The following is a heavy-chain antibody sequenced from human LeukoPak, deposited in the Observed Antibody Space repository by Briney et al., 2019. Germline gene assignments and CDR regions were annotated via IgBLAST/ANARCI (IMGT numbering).Heavy chain of an antibody. J-gene: IGHJ4*02. CDR2: IIPDSGGT. Sequence: GASAKVSCKASGYTLTEYYIHWVRQAPGQGLEWMGFIIPDSGGTTYQQNFQGRVTMTRDTSISTFYMELSSLRPDDTAVYYCSTEDKYCTGANCGVFWGQGTLVTVSS. CDR1: GYTLTEYY. D-gene: IGHD2-8*02. V-gene: IGHV1-2*02. CDR3: STEDKYCTGANCGVF.